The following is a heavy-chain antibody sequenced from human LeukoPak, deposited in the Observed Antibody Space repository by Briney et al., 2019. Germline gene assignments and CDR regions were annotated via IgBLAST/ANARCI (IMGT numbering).Heavy chain of an antibody. CDR2: IYTSGST. CDR1: GDSFSTYY. V-gene: IGHV4-4*07. Sequence: SETLSLTCTVSGDSFSTYYWSWIRQPAGKGLEWIGRIYTSGSTTYNPSLKSRVTMSVDTSKNQFSPKLNSVTAADTAVYYCARDSGTTGEVKFDPWGQGTLVSVSS. J-gene: IGHJ5*02. D-gene: IGHD3-10*01. CDR3: ARDSGTTGEVKFDP.